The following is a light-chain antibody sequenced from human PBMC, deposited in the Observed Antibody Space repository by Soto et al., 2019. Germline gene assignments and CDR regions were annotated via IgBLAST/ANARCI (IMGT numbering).Light chain of an antibody. V-gene: IGKV3-20*01. CDR1: QTVSSNY. CDR3: QQYGSSAWT. Sequence: EIVMTQSPATLSVSPGERATLSCRASQTVSSNYLAWCQQRPGQAPRLLIYGASSRATGIPDRFSGSGSGTDFTLTISRLEPEDFAVYYCQQYGSSAWTFGQGTKVDIK. CDR2: GAS. J-gene: IGKJ1*01.